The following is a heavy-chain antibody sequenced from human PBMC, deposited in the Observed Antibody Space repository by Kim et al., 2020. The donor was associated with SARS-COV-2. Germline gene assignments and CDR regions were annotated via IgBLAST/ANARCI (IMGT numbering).Heavy chain of an antibody. Sequence: SETLSLTCTVSGGSISSSSYYWGWIRQHPGKGLEWIGSIYYSGSTYYNPSLKSRVTISVDTSKNQFSLKLSSVTAADTAVYYCARTTTFQWVGWLDVW. CDR1: GGSISSSSYY. CDR3: ARTTTFQWVGWLDV. CDR2: IYYSGST. J-gene: IGHJ6*01. D-gene: IGHD6-19*01. V-gene: IGHV4-39*01.